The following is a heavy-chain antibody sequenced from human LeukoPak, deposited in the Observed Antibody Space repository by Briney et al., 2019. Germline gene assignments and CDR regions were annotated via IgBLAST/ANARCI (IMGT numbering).Heavy chain of an antibody. V-gene: IGHV1-69*04. CDR2: IIPILGIA. D-gene: IGHD4-17*01. Sequence: EASVKVSCKASGGTFSSYTISWVRQAPGQGLEWMGRIIPILGIANYAQKFQGRVTITADKSTSTAYMELSSLRSEDTAVYYCARDLAYGDYYYYGMDVWGKGTTVTVSS. CDR3: ARDLAYGDYYYYGMDV. CDR1: GGTFSSYT. J-gene: IGHJ6*04.